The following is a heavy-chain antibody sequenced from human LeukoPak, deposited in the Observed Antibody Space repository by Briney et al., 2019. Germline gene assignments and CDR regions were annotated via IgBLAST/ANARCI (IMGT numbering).Heavy chain of an antibody. CDR3: AREGARWEPSFSAFDI. D-gene: IGHD1-26*01. Sequence: PSETLSLTCTVSGGSISSSSYYWGRIRQPPGKGLEWIGSIYYSGSTYYNPSLKSRVTISVDTSKNQFSLKLSSVTAADTAVYYCAREGARWEPSFSAFDIWGQGTMVTVSS. J-gene: IGHJ3*02. V-gene: IGHV4-39*07. CDR1: GGSISSSSYY. CDR2: IYYSGST.